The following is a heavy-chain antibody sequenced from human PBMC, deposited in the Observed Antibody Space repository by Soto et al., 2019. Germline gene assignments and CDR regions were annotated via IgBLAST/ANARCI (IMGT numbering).Heavy chain of an antibody. V-gene: IGHV1-69*13. J-gene: IGHJ3*02. D-gene: IGHD6-25*01. CDR1: GGTFSSYS. CDR2: IIPIFGTP. CDR3: ARDAHGYPLPQVAFDI. Sequence: SVEVSCKGSGGTFSSYSISWVRQAPGQGPEWMGGIIPIFGTPKYAQKFQGRVTITADESTSTAYMELNSLRSEDTAVYYCARDAHGYPLPQVAFDIWGQGTMGTVSS.